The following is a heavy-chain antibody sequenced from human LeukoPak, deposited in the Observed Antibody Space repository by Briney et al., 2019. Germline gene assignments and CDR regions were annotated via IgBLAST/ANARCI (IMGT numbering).Heavy chain of an antibody. CDR1: GFTFSSNY. Sequence: LRLSCAASGFTFSSNYMSWVRQAPGKGLEWVSVIYSGGSTYYADSVKGRFTISRDNSNNTLYLQMNSLRAEDTAVYYCARVGRGYSYDYYYGMDVWGQGTTVTVSS. J-gene: IGHJ6*02. D-gene: IGHD5-18*01. CDR2: IYSGGST. CDR3: ARVGRGYSYDYYYGMDV. V-gene: IGHV3-53*01.